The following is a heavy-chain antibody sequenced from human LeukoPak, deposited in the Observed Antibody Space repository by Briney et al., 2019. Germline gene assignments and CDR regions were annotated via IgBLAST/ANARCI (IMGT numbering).Heavy chain of an antibody. Sequence: SETLSLTCTVSGGSISSYYWSWIRQPPGKGLEWIGYIYYSGSTNYNPSLKSRVTISVDTSKNQFSLKLSSVTAADTTVYYCARAQSQQLPLGGFDYWGQGTLVTVSS. D-gene: IGHD6-13*01. J-gene: IGHJ4*02. CDR3: ARAQSQQLPLGGFDY. CDR1: GGSISSYY. V-gene: IGHV4-59*01. CDR2: IYYSGST.